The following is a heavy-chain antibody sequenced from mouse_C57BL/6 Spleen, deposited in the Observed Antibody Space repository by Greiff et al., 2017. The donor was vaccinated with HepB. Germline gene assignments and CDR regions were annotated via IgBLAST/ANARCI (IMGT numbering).Heavy chain of an antibody. CDR3: ARLAGSLYAMDY. J-gene: IGHJ4*01. CDR2: IHPNSGST. Sequence: QVQLQQPGAELVKPGASVKLSCKASGYTFTSYWMHWVKQRPGQGLEWIGMIHPNSGSTNYNEKFKSKATLTVDKSSSTAYMQLSSLTSEDSAVYYCARLAGSLYAMDYWGQGTSVTVSS. CDR1: GYTFTSYW. D-gene: IGHD4-1*01. V-gene: IGHV1-64*01.